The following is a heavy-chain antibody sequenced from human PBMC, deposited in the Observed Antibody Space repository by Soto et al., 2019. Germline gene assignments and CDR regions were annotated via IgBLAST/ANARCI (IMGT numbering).Heavy chain of an antibody. V-gene: IGHV1-69*02. D-gene: IGHD6-13*01. CDR1: GGTFSSYT. Sequence: QVQLVQSGAEVKKPGSSVKVSCKASGGTFSSYTISWVRQAPGQGLEWMGRIIPILGIANYAQKFHGRVTITADKSTSTAYMELSSLRSEDTAVYYCASSASSSWYSFDYWGQGTLVTVSS. CDR2: IIPILGIA. CDR3: ASSASSSWYSFDY. J-gene: IGHJ4*02.